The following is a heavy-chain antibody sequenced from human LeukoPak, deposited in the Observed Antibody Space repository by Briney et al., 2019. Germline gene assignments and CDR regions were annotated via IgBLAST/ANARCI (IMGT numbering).Heavy chain of an antibody. D-gene: IGHD6-19*01. V-gene: IGHV4-59*01. Sequence: SETLSLTCTVSGVSISSYYWSWIRQPPGKGLEWIGCIYYSGSTNYNPSLKSRVTISVDTSKNQFSLKLSSVTAADTAVYYCARVRSSLRWYFDLWGRGTLVTVSS. CDR3: ARVRSSLRWYFDL. J-gene: IGHJ2*01. CDR2: IYYSGST. CDR1: GVSISSYY.